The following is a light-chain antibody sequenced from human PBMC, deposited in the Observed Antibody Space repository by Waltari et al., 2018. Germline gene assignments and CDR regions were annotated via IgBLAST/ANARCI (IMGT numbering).Light chain of an antibody. V-gene: IGLV2-14*03. J-gene: IGLJ2*01. CDR3: NSYTTSGTVV. CDR2: DAT. CDR1: SSDVGTYKF. Sequence: QSALTQPASVSGSPGQSITISCTGTSSDVGTYKFVSWYHQHPGKVPNLIIYDATDRPSGVSSRFSGSKSGNTASLTISGLRAEDEGDYYCNSYTTSGTVVFGGGTKLTVL.